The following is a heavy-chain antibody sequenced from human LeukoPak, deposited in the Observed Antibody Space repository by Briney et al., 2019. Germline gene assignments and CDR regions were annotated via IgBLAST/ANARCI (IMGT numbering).Heavy chain of an antibody. CDR3: AKDHITTWTAFDY. CDR2: ISYDGSNK. J-gene: IGHJ4*02. V-gene: IGHV3-30*18. Sequence: PGESLRLSCAASGFTFSSYGMHWVRQAPGKGLEWVAVISYDGSNKYYADSVKGRFTISRDNSKNALYLQMNSLRAEDTAVYYCAKDHITTWTAFDYWGQGTLVTVSS. D-gene: IGHD1-1*01. CDR1: GFTFSSYG.